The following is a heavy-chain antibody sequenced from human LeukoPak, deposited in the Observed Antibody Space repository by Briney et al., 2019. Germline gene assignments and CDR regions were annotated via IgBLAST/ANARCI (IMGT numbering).Heavy chain of an antibody. CDR2: ISGDGGST. J-gene: IGHJ4*02. CDR1: GFTFDDYA. Sequence: GGSLRLSCAVSGFTFDDYAMHWGRRAPGEGLEWVSLISGDGGSTYYADSVKGRFTISRDNSKNSLYLQMNSLRTEDTALYYCAKDMKSTYYSDSSGYYGYWGQGTLVTVSS. V-gene: IGHV3-43*02. D-gene: IGHD3-22*01. CDR3: AKDMKSTYYSDSSGYYGY.